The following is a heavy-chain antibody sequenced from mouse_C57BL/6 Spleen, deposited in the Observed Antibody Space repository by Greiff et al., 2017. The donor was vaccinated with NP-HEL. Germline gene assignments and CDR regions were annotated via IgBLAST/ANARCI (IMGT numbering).Heavy chain of an antibody. V-gene: IGHV14-1*01. CDR1: GFNIKDYY. D-gene: IGHD2-2*01. CDR2: IDPEDGDT. J-gene: IGHJ3*01. Sequence: EVQLQQSGAELVRPGASVKLSCTASGFNIKDYYMHWVKQRPEQGLEWIGRIDPEDGDTEYAPKFQGKATMTADTSSNTAYLQLSSLTSEDTAVYYCTLYGYGLAWFAYWGQGTLVTVSA. CDR3: TLYGYGLAWFAY.